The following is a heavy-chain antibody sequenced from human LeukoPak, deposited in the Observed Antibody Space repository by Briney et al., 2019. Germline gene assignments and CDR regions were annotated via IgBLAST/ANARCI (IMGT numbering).Heavy chain of an antibody. Sequence: GGSLRLSCAASGFTVSSNYMSWVRQAPGKGLEWVSVIYSGGSTYYADSVKGRFTISRDTSKNPLYLQMNRLTAEDTAVYYCARQVSLAVAGHTPRGDAFDIWGQGTIVTVSS. V-gene: IGHV3-66*04. CDR3: ARQVSLAVAGHTPRGDAFDI. CDR2: IYSGGST. CDR1: GFTVSSNY. D-gene: IGHD6-19*01. J-gene: IGHJ3*02.